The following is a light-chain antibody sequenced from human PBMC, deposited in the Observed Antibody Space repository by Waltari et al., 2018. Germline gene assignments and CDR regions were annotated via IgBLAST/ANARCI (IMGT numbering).Light chain of an antibody. Sequence: EIVLTQSPGTLSLSPGERATLSCRASQSVTSSYIAWYQQKPGQAPRLLIYGASSGATGVPDRFSGSGSGTDFILTISTLEPEDFAVYYCQQYDSSRGMYTFGQGTKLEIK. J-gene: IGKJ2*01. CDR1: QSVTSSY. V-gene: IGKV3-20*01. CDR2: GAS. CDR3: QQYDSSRGMYT.